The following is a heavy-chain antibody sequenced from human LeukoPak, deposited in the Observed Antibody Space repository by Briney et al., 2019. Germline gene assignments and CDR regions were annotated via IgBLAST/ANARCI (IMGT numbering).Heavy chain of an antibody. CDR3: TTWSYSAY. CDR1: GFTFSSYA. D-gene: IGHD3-10*01. J-gene: IGHJ4*02. CDR2: ISYDGSNK. V-gene: IGHV3-30*04. Sequence: PGRSLRLSCAASGFTFSSYAMHWVRQAPGKGLEWVAVISYDGSNKYYADSVKGRFTISRDDSKNTLYLQMNSLQTEDTAVYYCTTWSYSAYWGQGTLVTVSS.